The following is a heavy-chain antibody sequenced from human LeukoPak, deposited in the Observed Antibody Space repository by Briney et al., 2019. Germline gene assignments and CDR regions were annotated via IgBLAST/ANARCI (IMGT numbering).Heavy chain of an antibody. V-gene: IGHV4-59*08. J-gene: IGHJ5*02. CDR3: ARGGRSSWFDP. CDR1: GGSISSYY. CDR2: IYYSGST. D-gene: IGHD3-16*01. Sequence: SETLSLTCTVSGGSISSYYWSWIRRPPGKGLEWSGYIYYSGSTNYNPSLKSRVTISVDTSKNEFSLKLSSVTAADTAVYYCARGGRSSWFDPWGQGTLVTVSS.